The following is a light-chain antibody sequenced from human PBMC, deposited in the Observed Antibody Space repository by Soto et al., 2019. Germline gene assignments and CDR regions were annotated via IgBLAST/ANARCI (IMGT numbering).Light chain of an antibody. CDR3: QQYNNWPPL. J-gene: IGKJ1*01. V-gene: IGKV3-15*01. CDR2: GAS. Sequence: EIVMTQSPATLSVSPGERATLSCRASQSVSSNLAWYQQKPGQAPRLLIYGASTRATGIPARFSGSGSGTEFTLTINSLQSEDFAVYYCQQYNNWPPLFGQGTKVDIK. CDR1: QSVSSN.